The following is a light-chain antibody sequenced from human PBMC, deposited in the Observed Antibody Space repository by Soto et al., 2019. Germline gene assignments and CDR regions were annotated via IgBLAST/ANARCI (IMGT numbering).Light chain of an antibody. CDR1: SSDVGAYNR. CDR3: SLYTSSSTVA. J-gene: IGLJ2*01. Sequence: QSALTQPPSVSASPGQSVTIPCTATSSDVGAYNRVSWYQQYPGTPPKPMISEVNNRPSGVPDRFSGSKSGNTASLTISGLQAEDEADYYCSLYTSSSTVAFGGGTKLTVL. V-gene: IGLV2-18*01. CDR2: EVN.